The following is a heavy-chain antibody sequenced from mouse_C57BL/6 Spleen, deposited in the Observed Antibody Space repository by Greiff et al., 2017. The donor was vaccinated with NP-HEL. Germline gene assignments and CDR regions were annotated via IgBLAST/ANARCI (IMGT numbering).Heavy chain of an antibody. CDR3: TTYYSLAY. Sequence: VQLQQSGAELVRPGASVKLSCTASGFNIKDDYMHWVKQRPEQGLEWIGWIDPENGDTEYASKFQGKATITADTSSNTAYLQLSSLTSEDTAVYYCTTYYSLAYWGQGTLVTVSA. V-gene: IGHV14-4*01. J-gene: IGHJ3*01. CDR2: IDPENGDT. CDR1: GFNIKDDY. D-gene: IGHD2-12*01.